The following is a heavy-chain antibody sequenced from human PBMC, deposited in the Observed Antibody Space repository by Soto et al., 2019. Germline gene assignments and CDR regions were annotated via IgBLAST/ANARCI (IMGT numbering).Heavy chain of an antibody. Sequence: EVQLLESGGGLVQPGGSLRLSCAASGFTFSSYAMSWVRQAPGKGLEWVSAISGSGGSTYYADSVKGRFTISRDNSKNTLYLQMNSLRAEDTAVYHCANGGQSWNDVAPYYYYYGMDVWGQGTTVTVSS. V-gene: IGHV3-23*01. J-gene: IGHJ6*02. CDR1: GFTFSSYA. CDR2: ISGSGGST. D-gene: IGHD1-1*01. CDR3: ANGGQSWNDVAPYYYYYGMDV.